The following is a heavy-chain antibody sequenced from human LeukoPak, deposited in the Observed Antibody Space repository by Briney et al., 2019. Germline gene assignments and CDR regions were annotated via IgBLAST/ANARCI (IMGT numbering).Heavy chain of an antibody. CDR3: ARGPLLFCSSTSCYPRNDY. CDR1: GGSFSGYY. V-gene: IGHV4-34*01. D-gene: IGHD2-2*01. Sequence: SETLSLTCAVYGGSFSGYYWSWIRQPPGKGLEWIGEINYSGSTNYNPSLKSRVTISVDTSKNQFSLKLSSVTAADTAVYYCARGPLLFCSSTSCYPRNDYWGQGTLVTVSS. CDR2: INYSGST. J-gene: IGHJ4*02.